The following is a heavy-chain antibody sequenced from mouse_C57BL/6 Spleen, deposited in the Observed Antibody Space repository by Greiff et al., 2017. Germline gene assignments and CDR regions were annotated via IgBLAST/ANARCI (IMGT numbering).Heavy chain of an antibody. J-gene: IGHJ2*01. CDR1: GFTFTDYY. Sequence: EVNVVESGGGLVQPGGSLSLSCAASGFTFTDYYMSWVRQPPGKALEWLGFIRNKANGYTTEYSASVKGRFTISRDNSQSILYLQMNALRAEDSATYYCAFHYGSSYRYFDYWGQGTTLTVSS. D-gene: IGHD1-1*01. CDR3: AFHYGSSYRYFDY. V-gene: IGHV7-3*01. CDR2: IRNKANGYTT.